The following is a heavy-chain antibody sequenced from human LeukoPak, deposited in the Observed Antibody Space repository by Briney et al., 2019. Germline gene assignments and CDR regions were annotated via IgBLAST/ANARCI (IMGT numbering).Heavy chain of an antibody. Sequence: SETLSLTCTVSGGSISINSGYWGWIRQPPWRGLEWIGSIYYSGSTYYNPSLKSRVTISVDTSKNQFSLKLSSVTAADTAVYYCARVPLSDWYFDLWGRGTLVTVSS. CDR2: IYYSGST. J-gene: IGHJ2*01. CDR3: ARVPLSDWYFDL. CDR1: GGSISINSGY. V-gene: IGHV4-39*07.